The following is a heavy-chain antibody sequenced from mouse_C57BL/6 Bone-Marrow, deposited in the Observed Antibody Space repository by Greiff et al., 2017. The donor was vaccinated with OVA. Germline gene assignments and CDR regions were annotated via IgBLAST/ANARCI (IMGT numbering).Heavy chain of an antibody. Sequence: EVQLQQSGPELVKPGASVKISCKASGYTFIDYYMNWVKQSHGKSLEWIGDINPNNGGTSYNQKFKGKATLTVDKSSSTAYMELRSLTSEDSAVYYCARRRLLLDWGQGTTLTVSS. CDR3: ARRRLLLD. D-gene: IGHD1-1*01. CDR1: GYTFIDYY. CDR2: INPNNGGT. J-gene: IGHJ2*01. V-gene: IGHV1-26*01.